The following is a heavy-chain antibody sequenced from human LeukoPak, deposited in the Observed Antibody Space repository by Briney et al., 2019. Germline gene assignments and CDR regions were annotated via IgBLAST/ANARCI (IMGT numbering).Heavy chain of an antibody. CDR1: GFTFGSYA. J-gene: IGHJ4*02. D-gene: IGHD1-14*01. CDR3: ASMFSSVGYNDASHVTYFDS. V-gene: IGHV3-23*01. CDR2: IASSGAYT. Sequence: GGSLRLSCATSGFTFGSYAMTWVRQAPGKGLEWVSSIASSGAYTYYADSVKGRFTISRDNSKNTLFLQMNSLRVDDSAMYSCASMFSSVGYNDASHVTYFDSWGQGALVTVSS.